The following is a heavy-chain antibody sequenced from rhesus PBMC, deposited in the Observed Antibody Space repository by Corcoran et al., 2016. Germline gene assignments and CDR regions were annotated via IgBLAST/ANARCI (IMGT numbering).Heavy chain of an antibody. CDR2: IFGSLGST. Sequence: QLQLQESGPGLVKPSETLSLTCAVSGGFISGGYGWSWVRQPPGKGLDWIGHIFGSLGSTYYNPSLKSRVTISTDTSKNQFSLKLSSVTAADTAVYYCARAYCTGSGCYFDYWGQGVLVTVSS. CDR3: ARAYCTGSGCYFDY. CDR1: GGFISGGYG. D-gene: IGHD2-21*01. J-gene: IGHJ4*01. V-gene: IGHV4S7*01.